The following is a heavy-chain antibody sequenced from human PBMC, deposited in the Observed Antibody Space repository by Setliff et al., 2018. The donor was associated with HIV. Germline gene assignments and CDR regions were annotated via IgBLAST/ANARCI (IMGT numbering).Heavy chain of an antibody. CDR3: ARAPFTSGHYGADY. CDR2: INPRDGST. D-gene: IGHD3-10*01. Sequence: ASVKVSCKASGYTLTDHYIHWVRQAPGQGLEWMGRINPRDGSTGYAQRFQGRVTMTRDTSRGTVYMELSSMRSEDTAVYCCARAPFTSGHYGADYWGQGTLVTVSS. J-gene: IGHJ4*02. CDR1: GYTLTDHY. V-gene: IGHV1-46*01.